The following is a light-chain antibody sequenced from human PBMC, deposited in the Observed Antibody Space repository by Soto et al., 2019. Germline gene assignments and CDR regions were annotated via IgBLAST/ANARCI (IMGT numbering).Light chain of an antibody. Sequence: EIVLTQSPATLSLSPGERATLSCRASQSVSSYLAWYQQKPGQAPRLLIYDASNRATGIPARFSGRGSGTDFTLTISSLEPEDFAVYYCQQRSNRITFGQGTRLEIK. CDR1: QSVSSY. V-gene: IGKV3-11*01. J-gene: IGKJ5*01. CDR3: QQRSNRIT. CDR2: DAS.